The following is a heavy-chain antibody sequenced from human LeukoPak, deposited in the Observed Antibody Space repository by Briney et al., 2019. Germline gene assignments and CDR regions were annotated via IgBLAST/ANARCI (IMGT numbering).Heavy chain of an antibody. CDR3: ARVDSTSGANFDY. CDR1: GDSISSSNW. J-gene: IGHJ4*02. CDR2: IYHSGST. D-gene: IGHD6-13*01. Sequence: SETLSLTCAVSGDSISSSNWWSWVRQSPGKGLEWIGEIYHSGSTNCNPSLKSRVSISVDKSNNLFSLKLISVTAADTAVYYCARVDSTSGANFDYWGQGTLVTVSS. V-gene: IGHV4-4*02.